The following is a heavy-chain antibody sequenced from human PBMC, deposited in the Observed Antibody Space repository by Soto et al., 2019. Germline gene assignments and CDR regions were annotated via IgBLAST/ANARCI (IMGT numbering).Heavy chain of an antibody. CDR1: GYTLTGYY. V-gene: IGHV1-2*04. CDR2: INPNSGGT. D-gene: IGHD5-18*01. Sequence: GASVKVSCKASGYTLTGYYMHWVRQAPGQGLEWMGWINPNSGGTNYAQKFQGWVTMTRDTSISTAYMELSRLRSDDTAVYYCARGGDPAMVTYGMDVWGQGTTVTVSS. CDR3: ARGGDPAMVTYGMDV. J-gene: IGHJ6*02.